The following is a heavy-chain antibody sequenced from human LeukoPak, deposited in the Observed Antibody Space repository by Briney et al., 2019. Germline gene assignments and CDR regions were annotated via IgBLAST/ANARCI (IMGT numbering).Heavy chain of an antibody. V-gene: IGHV3-23*01. D-gene: IGHD6-13*01. CDR2: ISGSGGST. CDR3: AKDTYPGIAAAGTFTR. CDR1: GFTFSSYA. J-gene: IGHJ4*02. Sequence: PGGSLRLSCAASGFTFSSYAMSWVRQAPGKGLEWVSAISGSGGSTYYADSVKGRFTISRDNSKNTLYLQMNSLRAEDTAVYYCAKDTYPGIAAAGTFTRWGQGTLVTVSS.